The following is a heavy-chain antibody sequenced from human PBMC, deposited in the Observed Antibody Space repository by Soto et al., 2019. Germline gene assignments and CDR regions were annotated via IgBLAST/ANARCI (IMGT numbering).Heavy chain of an antibody. Sequence: GGSLRLSCAASGFMFSEHYMDWVRQAPGKGLEWVGHTKNKANSYSTEYAAAVKGRITISRDNSKNTLYLQMNSLRAEDTAVYYCVRGDNWNDEASDYWGQGTLVTVSS. V-gene: IGHV3-72*01. D-gene: IGHD1-1*01. CDR3: VRGDNWNDEASDY. CDR2: TKNKANSYST. J-gene: IGHJ4*02. CDR1: GFMFSEHY.